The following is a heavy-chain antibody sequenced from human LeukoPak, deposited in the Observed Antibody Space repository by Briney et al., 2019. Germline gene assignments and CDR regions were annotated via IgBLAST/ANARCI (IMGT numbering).Heavy chain of an antibody. CDR3: ARVTVGGTWSFGF. CDR1: GNSISSYY. V-gene: IGHV4-59*01. J-gene: IGHJ4*02. Sequence: SESLSLTCTVSGNSISSYYWSWIRRPPGKGLEWIGYIHSSGSTKDNPSLRSRVTISIDTSRNQFSLNLRSVTAADTAVYYCARVTVGGTWSFGFWGQGTLVTVSS. CDR2: IHSSGST. D-gene: IGHD1-26*01.